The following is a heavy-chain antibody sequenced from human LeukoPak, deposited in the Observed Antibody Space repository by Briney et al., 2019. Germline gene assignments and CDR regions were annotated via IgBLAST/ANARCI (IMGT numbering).Heavy chain of an antibody. CDR2: ISPDSGAT. CDR1: GYAFTKYY. CDR3: ARTDYGDCYDH. D-gene: IGHD4-17*01. Sequence: ASVTVSCKASGYAFTKYYIHWMRQAPGQRLEWIGWISPDSGATNIAQKFQGRVTMTKDTSINTAYINVTSLSFDDTAMYFCARTDYGDCYDHWGQGTLVAVSS. J-gene: IGHJ4*02. V-gene: IGHV1-2*02.